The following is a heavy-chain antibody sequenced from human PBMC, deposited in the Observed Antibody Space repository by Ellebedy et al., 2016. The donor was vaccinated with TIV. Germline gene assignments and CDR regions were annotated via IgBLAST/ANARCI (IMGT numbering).Heavy chain of an antibody. CDR2: ISAYNGNT. Sequence: ASVKVSCXASGYTFTSYGISWLRQAPGQGLEWMGWISAYNGNTNYAQKLQGRVTMTTDTSTSTAYMELRSLRSDDTAVYYCARDLLTGYYHEWGQGTLVTVSS. CDR3: ARDLLTGYYHE. V-gene: IGHV1-18*04. J-gene: IGHJ4*02. CDR1: GYTFTSYG. D-gene: IGHD3-9*01.